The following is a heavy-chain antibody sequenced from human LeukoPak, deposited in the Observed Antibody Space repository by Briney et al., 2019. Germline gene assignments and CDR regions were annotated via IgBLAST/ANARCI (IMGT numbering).Heavy chain of an antibody. D-gene: IGHD1-14*01. J-gene: IGHJ6*03. CDR1: GGSISRSSYY. V-gene: IGHV4-39*01. CDR3: ASLQSVTGTFFSRRARTVCGYMDG. Sequence: SETLSLTCTVSGGSISRSSYYWGWIRQPPGKGLEWIGTMYYSGSTYYNPSLKSRVTISADTSTNRFSLKLSSVTAADTAVYYCASLQSVTGTFFSRRARTVCGYMDGWGKGTTVTVSS. CDR2: MYYSGST.